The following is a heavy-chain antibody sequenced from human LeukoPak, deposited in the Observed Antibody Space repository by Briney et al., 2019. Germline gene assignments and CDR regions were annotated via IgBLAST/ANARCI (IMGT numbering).Heavy chain of an antibody. Sequence: PSETLSLTCTVSGGSISSGGYYWSWIRQHPGKGLEWIGYIYYRGSTYYNPSLKSRVTISVDTSKNQFSLKLSSVTAADTAVYYCAREVAVAGTNYFDYWGQGTLVTVSS. CDR1: GGSISSGGYY. CDR2: IYYRGST. V-gene: IGHV4-31*03. CDR3: AREVAVAGTNYFDY. D-gene: IGHD6-19*01. J-gene: IGHJ4*02.